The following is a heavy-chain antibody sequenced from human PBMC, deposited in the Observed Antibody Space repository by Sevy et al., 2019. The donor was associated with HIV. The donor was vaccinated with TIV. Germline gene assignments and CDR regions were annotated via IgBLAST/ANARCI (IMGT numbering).Heavy chain of an antibody. D-gene: IGHD3-22*01. CDR3: AKDPYYYDSSGYPDVYFDL. V-gene: IGHV3-23*01. CDR1: GFTFSSYA. J-gene: IGHJ2*01. Sequence: GGSLRLSCAASGFTFSSYAMSWVRQAPGKGLEWVSAISGSGGSTYYADSVKGRFTISRDNSKNTLHLQMNSLRAEDTAVYYCAKDPYYYDSSGYPDVYFDLWGRGTLVTVSS. CDR2: ISGSGGST.